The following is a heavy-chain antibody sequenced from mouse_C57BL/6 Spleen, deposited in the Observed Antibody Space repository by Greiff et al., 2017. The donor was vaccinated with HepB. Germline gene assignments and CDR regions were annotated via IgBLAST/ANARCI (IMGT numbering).Heavy chain of an antibody. CDR2: ISGGGGNT. V-gene: IGHV5-9*01. Sequence: EVHLVESGGGLVKPGGSLKLSCAASGFTFSSYTMSWVRQTPEKRLEWVATISGGGGNTYYPDSVKGRFTISRDNAKNTLYLQMSSLRSEDTALYYCARHVGLPYFDYWGQGTTLTVSS. D-gene: IGHD2-4*01. J-gene: IGHJ2*01. CDR3: ARHVGLPYFDY. CDR1: GFTFSSYT.